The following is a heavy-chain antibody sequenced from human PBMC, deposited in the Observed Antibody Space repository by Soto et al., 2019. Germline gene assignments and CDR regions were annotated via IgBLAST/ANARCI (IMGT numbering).Heavy chain of an antibody. Sequence: LRLSCAASGFTFSDYFTDWVRQAPGKGLEWVGRTRNKAYSYTTEYAASVKGRFTISRDDSKNSLYLQMNSLKTEDTAVYYCARNSYNNGYYVDYWGQGSLVTVSS. CDR3: ARNSYNNGYYVDY. CDR1: GFTFSDYF. D-gene: IGHD6-19*01. CDR2: TRNKAYSYTT. J-gene: IGHJ4*02. V-gene: IGHV3-72*01.